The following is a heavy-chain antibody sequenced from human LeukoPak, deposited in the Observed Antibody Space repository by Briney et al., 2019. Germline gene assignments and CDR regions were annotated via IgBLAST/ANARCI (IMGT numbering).Heavy chain of an antibody. J-gene: IGHJ4*02. Sequence: GGSLRLSCTASGFSFSGHWMYWARQLPGKGLVWVSRISPTGSTTSYADSVKGRFTVSRDNAKNTLYLQVNNLRAEDTAVYYCARGPNSNWSGLDFWGQGTLLTVSS. CDR1: GFSFSGHW. D-gene: IGHD6-6*01. CDR2: ISPTGSTT. CDR3: ARGPNSNWSGLDF. V-gene: IGHV3-74*01.